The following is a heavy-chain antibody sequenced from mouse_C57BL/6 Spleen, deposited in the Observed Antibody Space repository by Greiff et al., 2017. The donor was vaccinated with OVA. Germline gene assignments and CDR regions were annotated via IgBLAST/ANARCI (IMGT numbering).Heavy chain of an antibody. Sequence: VQLQQSGPELVKPGASVKISCKASGYSFTGYYMNWVKQSPEKSLEWIGEINPSTGGTTYNQKFKAKATLTVDKSSSTAYMQLKSLTSEDSAVYYCARWGGQLRREGDFDYWGQGTTLTVSS. V-gene: IGHV1-42*01. CDR2: INPSTGGT. J-gene: IGHJ2*01. CDR3: ARWGGQLRREGDFDY. CDR1: GYSFTGYY. D-gene: IGHD3-2*02.